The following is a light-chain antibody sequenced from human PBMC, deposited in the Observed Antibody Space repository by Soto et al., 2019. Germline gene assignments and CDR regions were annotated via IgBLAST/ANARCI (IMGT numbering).Light chain of an antibody. CDR2: SAS. Sequence: EVVLTQSPASLSVSPGERATLSCRSSQSVRSNLAWYQHKPGQAPRLLIYSASTRATGIPARFSGSGSGTEFTLTISSLQSEDFANYYCQQYDNWPPITFGQGTRLEI. J-gene: IGKJ5*01. CDR1: QSVRSN. CDR3: QQYDNWPPIT. V-gene: IGKV3-15*01.